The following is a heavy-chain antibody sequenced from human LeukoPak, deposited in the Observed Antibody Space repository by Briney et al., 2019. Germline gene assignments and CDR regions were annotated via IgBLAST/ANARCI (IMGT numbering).Heavy chain of an antibody. D-gene: IGHD5-24*01. CDR2: INPRGST. J-gene: IGHJ4*02. CDR1: GGSFSGYY. Sequence: SETLSLTCGVYGGSFSGYYWSWIRQPPGKGLEWIGEINPRGSTNYNPSLKSRVTLSADTSKNQFSLTLNSVTAADTAVYYCARRRLGYYFDYWGQRTLVTLSS. V-gene: IGHV4-34*01. CDR3: ARRRLGYYFDY.